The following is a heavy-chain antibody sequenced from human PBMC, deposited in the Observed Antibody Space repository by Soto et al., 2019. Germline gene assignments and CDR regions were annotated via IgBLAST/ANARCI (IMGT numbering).Heavy chain of an antibody. V-gene: IGHV4-34*01. CDR2: INHSGST. Sequence: QAQLQQWGAGLVKPSNTLSLTCAVYGGSFRGYYWNWIRQPPGKGLEWIGEINHSGSTNYNPSLKSRVTISVDRSKNQFSLKLSSVTAADTAVYYCAHKTIQWGSSDWYDSWGQGTLVTVSS. CDR1: GGSFRGYY. D-gene: IGHD6-19*01. CDR3: AHKTIQWGSSDWYDS. J-gene: IGHJ5*01.